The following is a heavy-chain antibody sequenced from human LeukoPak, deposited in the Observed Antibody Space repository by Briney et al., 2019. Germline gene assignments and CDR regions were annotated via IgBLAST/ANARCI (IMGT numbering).Heavy chain of an antibody. CDR1: RFSFRSYT. J-gene: IGHJ4*02. D-gene: IGHD4-17*01. V-gene: IGHV3-30*04. CDR3: ARDVIDYGDSGAYFDY. CDR2: ISHDGSNT. Sequence: GGSLRLSCAASRFSFRSYTMHWVRQAPGEGLEWVAVISHDGSNTDYADSVQGRFIISRDNSENTLFLQMNSLRGEDTAVYYCARDVIDYGDSGAYFDYWGQGTLVTVSS.